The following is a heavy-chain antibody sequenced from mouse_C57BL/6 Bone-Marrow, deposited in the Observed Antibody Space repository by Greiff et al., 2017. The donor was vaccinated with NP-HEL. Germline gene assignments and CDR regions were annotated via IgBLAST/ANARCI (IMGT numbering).Heavy chain of an antibody. D-gene: IGHD1-1*02. V-gene: IGHV1-18*01. CDR1: GYTFTDYN. CDR3: ARGACLYGNWYFDV. CDR2: INPNNGGT. Sequence: VQLQQSGPELVKPGASVKIPCKASGYTFTDYNMDWVKQSHGKSLEWIGDINPNNGGTIYNQKFKGKATLTVDKSSSTAYMELRSLTAEDTAVYYCARGACLYGNWYFDVWGTGTTVTVSS. J-gene: IGHJ1*03.